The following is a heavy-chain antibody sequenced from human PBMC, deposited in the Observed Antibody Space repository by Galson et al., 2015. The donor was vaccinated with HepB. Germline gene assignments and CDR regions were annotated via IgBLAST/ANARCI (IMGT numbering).Heavy chain of an antibody. CDR2: IKVYNGNT. CDR3: AREPIFGVVTFYIDV. D-gene: IGHD3-3*02. CDR1: GYTFTSYG. Sequence: SVKVSCKASGYTFTSYGISWVRQAPGQGLEWMGRIKVYNGNTNYAQKFQGRVTMTADTSTSTVYMELRSLRSDDTALYYCAREPIFGVVTFYIDVWGKRTTVTVSS. V-gene: IGHV1-18*01. J-gene: IGHJ6*03.